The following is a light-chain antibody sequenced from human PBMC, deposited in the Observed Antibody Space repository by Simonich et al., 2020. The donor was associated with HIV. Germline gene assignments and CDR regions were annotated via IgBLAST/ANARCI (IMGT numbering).Light chain of an antibody. J-gene: IGKJ4*01. Sequence: DIVMTKSPDSLAVSLGERATINCNSNPGFLYSSNNKNYLVWYPQKQGQTPKLFIYWASTRESGVPDRFRGSGSGTDFTLTISSLQAEDVAVYYCQQYYSTPLTFGGGTKVEIK. CDR3: QQYYSTPLT. CDR2: WAS. V-gene: IGKV4-1*01. CDR1: PGFLYSSNNKNY.